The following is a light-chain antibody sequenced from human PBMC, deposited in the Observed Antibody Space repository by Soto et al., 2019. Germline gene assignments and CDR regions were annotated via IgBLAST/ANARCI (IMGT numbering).Light chain of an antibody. CDR1: QVISKY. Sequence: IQLTQSPSSLSASVGDRFTMTFLSSQVISKYLAWYQQKPGTAPKLLIYLASTLQGGVPSRFSGSGSGTDFSLTISSLQPEDVATYYCQYLNSFPLTFGGGTKVDI. V-gene: IGKV1-9*01. CDR2: LAS. CDR3: QYLNSFPLT. J-gene: IGKJ4*01.